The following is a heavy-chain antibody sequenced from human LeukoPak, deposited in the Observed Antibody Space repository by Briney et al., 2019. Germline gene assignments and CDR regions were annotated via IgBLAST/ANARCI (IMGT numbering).Heavy chain of an antibody. CDR1: GYTFTSYG. J-gene: IGHJ4*02. Sequence: GASVKVSCKASGYTFTSYGISWGRQAPGQGLEWMGWISAYNGNTNYAQKLQGRVTMTTDTSTSTAYMELRSLRSDDTAVYYCARGVGGWFGELTHFDYWGQGTLVTVSS. CDR2: ISAYNGNT. D-gene: IGHD3-10*01. V-gene: IGHV1-18*01. CDR3: ARGVGGWFGELTHFDY.